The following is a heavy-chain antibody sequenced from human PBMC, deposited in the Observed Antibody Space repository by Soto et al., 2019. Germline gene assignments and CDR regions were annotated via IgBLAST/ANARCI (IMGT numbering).Heavy chain of an antibody. V-gene: IGHV3-30-3*01. CDR1: GFTFSSYA. D-gene: IGHD6-13*01. J-gene: IGHJ4*02. CDR2: ISYDGSNK. Sequence: GGSLRLSCAASGFTFSSYAMHWVRQAPGKGLEWVAVISYDGSNKYYADSVKGRFTISRDNSKNTLYLQMNSLRAEDTAVYYCARDREQQLFYFDYWGQGTLVTVSS. CDR3: ARDREQQLFYFDY.